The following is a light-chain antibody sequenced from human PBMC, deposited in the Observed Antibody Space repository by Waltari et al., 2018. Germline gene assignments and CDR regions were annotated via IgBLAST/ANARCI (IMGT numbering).Light chain of an antibody. Sequence: SFELTQPPSVSVSPGQTASITCSGDNLGDKSTHWYQQQPGQSPVLFIYHDSKRPSATPEPFSGSKSGNKATLTISGTQAVDEADYYCQAWDSSTYVFGTGTKVTVL. J-gene: IGLJ1*01. CDR1: NLGDKS. CDR3: QAWDSSTYV. V-gene: IGLV3-1*01. CDR2: HDS.